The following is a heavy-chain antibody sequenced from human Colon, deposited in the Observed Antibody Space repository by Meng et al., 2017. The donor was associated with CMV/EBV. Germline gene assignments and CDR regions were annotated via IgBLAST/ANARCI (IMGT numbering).Heavy chain of an antibody. V-gene: IGHV1-2*06. CDR3: AKDWSGVSCFDY. CDR1: GYNFTDYI. CDR2: INPKRGDT. D-gene: IGHD2-15*01. Sequence: KASGYNFTDYIIHWVRQAPGQGLEWMGRINPKRGDTRYAHNFQGRATLTRDTSITTAYMELTGLTSNDTAIYYCAKDWSGVSCFDYWGQGTLVTVSS. J-gene: IGHJ4*02.